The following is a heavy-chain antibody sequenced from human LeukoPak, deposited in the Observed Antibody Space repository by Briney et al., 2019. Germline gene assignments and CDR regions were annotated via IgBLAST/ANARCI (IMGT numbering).Heavy chain of an antibody. V-gene: IGHV4-39*01. J-gene: IGHJ5*02. Sequence: PSETLSLTCTVSGGSISSSSYYWGWIRQPPGKGLEWIGSIYYSGSTYYNPSLKSRVTMSVDTSKNQFSLKLSSVTAADTAVYYCASLYYDYVWGSYPWGQGTLVTVSS. CDR1: GGSISSSSYY. CDR2: IYYSGST. CDR3: ASLYYDYVWGSYP. D-gene: IGHD3-16*01.